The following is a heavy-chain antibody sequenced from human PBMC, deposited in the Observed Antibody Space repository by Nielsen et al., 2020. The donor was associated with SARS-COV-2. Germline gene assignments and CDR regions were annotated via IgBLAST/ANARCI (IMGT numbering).Heavy chain of an antibody. CDR3: AKGIWFGELSTFDY. D-gene: IGHD3-10*01. CDR2: ISSSSSYI. V-gene: IGHV3-21*01. J-gene: IGHJ4*02. CDR1: GFTFSSYS. Sequence: GESLKISCAASGFTFSSYSMNWVRQAPGKGLEWVSSISSSSSYIYYADSVKGRFTISRDNAKNSLYLQMNSLRAEDTAVYYCAKGIWFGELSTFDYWGQGTLVTVSS.